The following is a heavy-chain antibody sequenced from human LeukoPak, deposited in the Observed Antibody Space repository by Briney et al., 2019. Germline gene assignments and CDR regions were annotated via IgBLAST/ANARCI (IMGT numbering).Heavy chain of an antibody. V-gene: IGHV6-1*01. D-gene: IGHD5-18*01. CDR2: TYYRSKWYN. Sequence: SQTLSLTCVISGDSVSSNSAAWNWIRQSPSRGLEWLGRTYYRSKWYNDYTVPVKSRITINPDTSKNQFSLHLNSVTPEDTAVYYCAGYSYGVRPSWGQGTLVTVSS. J-gene: IGHJ5*02. CDR3: AGYSYGVRPS. CDR1: GDSVSSNSAA.